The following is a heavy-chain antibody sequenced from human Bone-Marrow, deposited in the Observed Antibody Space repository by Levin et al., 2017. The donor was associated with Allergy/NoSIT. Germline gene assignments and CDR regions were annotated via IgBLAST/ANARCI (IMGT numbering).Heavy chain of an antibody. CDR2: IYSGGST. D-gene: IGHD3-10*01. CDR1: GFTVSSNY. CDR3: ARGVRGSGRYGMDV. J-gene: IGHJ6*02. Sequence: GGSLRLSCAASGFTVSSNYMSWVRQAPGKGLEWVSVIYSGGSTYYADSVKGRFTISRDNSKNTLYLQMNSLRAEDTAVYYCARGVRGSGRYGMDVWGQGTTVTVSS. V-gene: IGHV3-53*01.